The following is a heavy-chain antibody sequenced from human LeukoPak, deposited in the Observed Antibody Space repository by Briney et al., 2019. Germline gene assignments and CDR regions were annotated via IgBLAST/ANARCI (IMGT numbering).Heavy chain of an antibody. CDR3: ARQWLVSPLFDY. V-gene: IGHV4-34*01. D-gene: IGHD6-19*01. Sequence: SETLSLTCAVYGGSFSGYYWSWIRQPPGKGLEWIGEINHSGGTTYTPSLRSRVTVSVHTSKNQLSLKLSSVTAADTAVYYCARQWLVSPLFDYWGQGTLVTVS. J-gene: IGHJ4*02. CDR2: INHSGGT. CDR1: GGSFSGYY.